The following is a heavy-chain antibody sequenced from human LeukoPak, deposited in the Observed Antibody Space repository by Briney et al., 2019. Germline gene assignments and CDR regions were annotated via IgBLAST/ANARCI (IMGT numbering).Heavy chain of an antibody. CDR3: ASNVTTTPITTGGAFNI. J-gene: IGHJ3*02. CDR1: GFTFSSYS. D-gene: IGHD4-17*01. Sequence: GGSLRLSCAASGFTFSSYSMNWVRQAPGKGLEWVSYISSSSTYIYYAESVKGRFTFSRDNAQNSLHLQMNSLRAEDTAVYYCASNVTTTPITTGGAFNIWGQGTMVTVSS. CDR2: ISSSSTYI. V-gene: IGHV3-21*01.